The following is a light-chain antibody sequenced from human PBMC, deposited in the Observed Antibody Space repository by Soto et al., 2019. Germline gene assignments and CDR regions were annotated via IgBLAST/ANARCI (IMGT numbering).Light chain of an antibody. Sequence: QLVLTQPPSVSGAPGQWVTISCTGSSSNIGAGYDVHWYQQLPGTAPKLLISGNSNRPSGVPDRFSGSKSGTSASLAITGLQAEDEADYYCQSYDSSLSGWVFGGGTKLTVL. J-gene: IGLJ3*02. CDR2: GNS. CDR1: SSNIGAGYD. V-gene: IGLV1-40*01. CDR3: QSYDSSLSGWV.